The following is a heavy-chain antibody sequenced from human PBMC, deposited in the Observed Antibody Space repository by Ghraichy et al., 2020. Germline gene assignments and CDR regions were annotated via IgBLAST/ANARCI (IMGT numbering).Heavy chain of an antibody. V-gene: IGHV1-2*02. CDR1: GYTFTGYY. J-gene: IGHJ3*02. Sequence: ASVKVSCKASGYTFTGYYMHWVRQTPGQGLEWMGWINPNSGGTNYAQKFQGRVTMTRDTSISTAYMELSRLRSDDTAVYYCARVGRLDFWSGYEAGDPDAFAIWGQGTMVTVSS. D-gene: IGHD3-3*01. CDR3: ARVGRLDFWSGYEAGDPDAFAI. CDR2: INPNSGGT.